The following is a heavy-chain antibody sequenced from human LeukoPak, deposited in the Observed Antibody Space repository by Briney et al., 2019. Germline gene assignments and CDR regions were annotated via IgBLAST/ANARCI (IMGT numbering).Heavy chain of an antibody. J-gene: IGHJ5*02. D-gene: IGHD2-2*01. V-gene: IGHV3-30-3*01. CDR2: ISYDGSNK. CDR1: GFTFSSYA. Sequence: QPGGSLRLSCAASGFTFSSYAMHWVRQAPGKGLEWVAVISYDGSNKYYADSVKGRFTISRDNSKNTLYLQMNSLRAEDTAVYYCARDHLRVPWFDPWGQGTLVTVSS. CDR3: ARDHLRVPWFDP.